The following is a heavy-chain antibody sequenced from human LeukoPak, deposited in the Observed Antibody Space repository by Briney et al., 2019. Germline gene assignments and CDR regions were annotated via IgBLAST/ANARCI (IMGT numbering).Heavy chain of an antibody. D-gene: IGHD4-11*01. J-gene: IGHJ6*03. CDR1: GFTFSDYY. Sequence: PGGSLRLSCAASGFTFSDYYMSWIRQAPGKGLEWVSYISSIGSTIYYADSVKGRFTISRDNAKNSLYLQMNSLRDEDTAVYYCARKTSGDYSDYYYYYYMDVWGKGTTVTISS. CDR2: ISSIGSTI. V-gene: IGHV3-11*01. CDR3: ARKTSGDYSDYYYYYYMDV.